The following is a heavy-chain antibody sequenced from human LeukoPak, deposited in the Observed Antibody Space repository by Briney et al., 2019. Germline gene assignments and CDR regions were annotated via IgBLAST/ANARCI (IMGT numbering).Heavy chain of an antibody. V-gene: IGHV3-33*01. Sequence: GGSLRLSCAASGFTFSIYGMHWVRQAPGKGLEWVAVIWNDGSNKDYVDSVKGRFTISRDNSKNTLYLQMNSLRAEDTAEYYCARNFDYWGQGTLVTVSS. CDR3: ARNFDY. CDR1: GFTFSIYG. J-gene: IGHJ4*02. CDR2: IWNDGSNK.